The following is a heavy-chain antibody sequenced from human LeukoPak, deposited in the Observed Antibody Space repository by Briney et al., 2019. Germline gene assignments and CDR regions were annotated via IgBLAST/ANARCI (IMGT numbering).Heavy chain of an antibody. V-gene: IGHV4-39*01. CDR3: ARRSLHLYSSGFDP. J-gene: IGHJ5*02. CDR2: IYYSGST. CDR1: GGSISSSSYY. Sequence: SETLSLTCTVSGGSISSSSYYWGWIRQPPGKGLEWIGSIYYSGSTYYNPSLKGRVTISVDTSKNQFSLKLSSVTAADTAVYYCARRSLHLYSSGFDPWGQGTLVTVSS. D-gene: IGHD6-25*01.